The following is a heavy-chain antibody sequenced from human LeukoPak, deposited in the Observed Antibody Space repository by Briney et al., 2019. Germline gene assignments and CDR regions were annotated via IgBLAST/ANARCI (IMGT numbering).Heavy chain of an antibody. CDR1: GFTFSSYT. CDR3: ACIAAAGTSG. J-gene: IGHJ4*02. D-gene: IGHD6-13*01. CDR2: ISASGGST. V-gene: IGHV3-23*01. Sequence: GGSLRLSCAASGFTFSSYTMSWVRQVPGKGLEWVSGISASGGSTYYADSVRGRFTISRDNSKNTLYLQMNSLRAEDTAVYYCACIAAAGTSGWGQGTLVTVSS.